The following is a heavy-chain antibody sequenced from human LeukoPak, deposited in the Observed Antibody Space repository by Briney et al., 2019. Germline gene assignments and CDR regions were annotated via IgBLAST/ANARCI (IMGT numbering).Heavy chain of an antibody. V-gene: IGHV3-20*01. J-gene: IGHJ5*02. CDR1: GFTFDDYG. D-gene: IGHD6-13*01. CDR3: ARDREAAAGTYWFDP. CDR2: INWNGGST. Sequence: GGSLRLSCAASGFTFDDYGMSWVRQAPGKGLEWVSGINWNGGSTGYADSVKGRFTISRDNARNSLYLQMNSLRAEDTALYHCARDREAAAGTYWFDPWGQGTLVTVSS.